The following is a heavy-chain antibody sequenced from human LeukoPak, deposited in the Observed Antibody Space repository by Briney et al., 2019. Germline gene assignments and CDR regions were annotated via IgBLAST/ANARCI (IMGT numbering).Heavy chain of an antibody. CDR1: GNTFTSHY. D-gene: IGHD1-1*01. Sequence: ASVKVSCNVSGNTFTSHYMHWVRQAPGQGLEWMGIIKPTDGRTTYAQKFQGRLTMTRDTSTNTVYMELSSLRFEDTAVYYCFSYKNDRNWSPPWGQEPLVTVSS. CDR2: IKPTDGRT. V-gene: IGHV1-46*01. J-gene: IGHJ5*02. CDR3: FSYKNDRNWSPP.